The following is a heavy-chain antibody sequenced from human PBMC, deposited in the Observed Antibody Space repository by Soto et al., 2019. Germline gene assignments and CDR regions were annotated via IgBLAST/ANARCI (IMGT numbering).Heavy chain of an antibody. CDR2: IIPIFGTA. CDR1: GGTFSSYA. J-gene: IGHJ6*02. D-gene: IGHD3-10*01. V-gene: IGHV1-69*01. Sequence: QVQLVQSGAEVKKPGSSVKVSCKASGGTFSSYAISWVRQAPGQGLEWMGGIIPIFGTANYAQKFQGRVTITADESTSTAYMELSSLRSEDTAVYYCARLAALLFYYGMDVWSQGTTVTVSS. CDR3: ARLAALLFYYGMDV.